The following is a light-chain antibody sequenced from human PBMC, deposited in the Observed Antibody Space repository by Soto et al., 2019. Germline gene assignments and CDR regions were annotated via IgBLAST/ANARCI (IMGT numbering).Light chain of an antibody. J-gene: IGKJ3*01. CDR3: QYYSDSRFI. CDR2: GAF. Sequence: VLTQSPGTLSLSPGERATLSCRASQRVDIDYLAWYQQRSGQAPRLLIYGAFNRATGVPDRFSGRGSGTDFTLTISGLESEDFAVYYCQYYSDSRFIFGPGTQVNIK. V-gene: IGKV3-20*01. CDR1: QRVDIDY.